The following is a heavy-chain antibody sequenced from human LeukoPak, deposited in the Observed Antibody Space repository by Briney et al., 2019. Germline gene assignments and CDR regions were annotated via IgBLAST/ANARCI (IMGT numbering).Heavy chain of an antibody. CDR3: ARAKGYCSGGSCYSVY. CDR1: GYTFTGYY. J-gene: IGHJ4*02. CDR2: INPNSGAT. D-gene: IGHD2-15*01. V-gene: IGHV1-2*02. Sequence: GASVKVSCKASGYTFTGYYMHWVRQAPGQGLEWMGWINPNSGATNYAQKFQGRVTMTRDTSISTAYMELSRLRSDDTAVYYCARAKGYCSGGSCYSVYWGQGTLVTVSS.